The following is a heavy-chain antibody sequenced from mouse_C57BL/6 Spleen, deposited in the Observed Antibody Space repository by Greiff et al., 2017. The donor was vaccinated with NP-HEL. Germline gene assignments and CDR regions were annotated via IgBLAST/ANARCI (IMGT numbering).Heavy chain of an antibody. CDR1: GFTFSDYG. Sequence: DVKLVESGGGLVKPGGSLKLSCAASGFTFSDYGMHWVRQAPEKGLEWVAYISSGSSTIYYADTVKGRFTISRDNAKNTLFLQMTSLRSEDTAMYYCARQDYGSPLDYWGQGTTLTVSS. J-gene: IGHJ2*01. D-gene: IGHD1-1*01. CDR3: ARQDYGSPLDY. V-gene: IGHV5-17*01. CDR2: ISSGSSTI.